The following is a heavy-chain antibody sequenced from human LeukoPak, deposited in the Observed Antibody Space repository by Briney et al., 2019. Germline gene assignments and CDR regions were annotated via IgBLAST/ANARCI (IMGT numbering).Heavy chain of an antibody. V-gene: IGHV3-23*01. Sequence: PGGSLRLSCAASGFTFSSYAMSWVRQAPGKGLEWVSAISGSDGSTYYADSVKGRFTISRDNSKNTLYLQMNSLRAEDTAVYYCAKDLGYYDSSGLTWGQGTLVTVSS. J-gene: IGHJ4*02. D-gene: IGHD3-22*01. CDR3: AKDLGYYDSSGLT. CDR1: GFTFSSYA. CDR2: ISGSDGST.